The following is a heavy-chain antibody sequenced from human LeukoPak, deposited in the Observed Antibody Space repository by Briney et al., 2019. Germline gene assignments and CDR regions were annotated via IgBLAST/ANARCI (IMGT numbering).Heavy chain of an antibody. CDR1: GFTLCSYW. Sequence: GGSLRLSCAASGFTLCSYWMSWVRQAPGKGLEWVANIRPGGSEKYYVDSVKGRFTISRDNSKNSLYLQTNSLRAEDTAVYHCARKTGRDDSGSYPIDMWGQGTMVTVSS. D-gene: IGHD1-26*01. J-gene: IGHJ3*02. V-gene: IGHV3-7*01. CDR3: ARKTGRDDSGSYPIDM. CDR2: IRPGGSEK.